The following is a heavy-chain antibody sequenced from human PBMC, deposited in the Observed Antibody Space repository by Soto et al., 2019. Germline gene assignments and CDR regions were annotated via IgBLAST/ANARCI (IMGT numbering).Heavy chain of an antibody. D-gene: IGHD4-17*01. Sequence: QVQLVQSGPEVKKPWASVKVSCEVSGYRFPSFGINWVRQAPGQVLEWVGWVNPDNHNTNYAQNLQHRVSLTTDTSTNTAFLELRDRTSDDTAVYYCARVRFGDAFDYWGQGTLVTVSS. CDR1: GYRFPSFG. CDR3: ARVRFGDAFDY. V-gene: IGHV1-18*01. CDR2: VNPDNHNT. J-gene: IGHJ4*02.